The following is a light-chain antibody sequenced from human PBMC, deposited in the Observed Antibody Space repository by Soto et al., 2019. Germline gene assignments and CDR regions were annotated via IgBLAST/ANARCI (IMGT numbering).Light chain of an antibody. CDR3: SSHAGINNVV. V-gene: IGLV2-8*01. CDR1: SSDVGTHGY. Sequence: QSVLTQPPSASGSPGQSVTISCTGTSSDVGTHGYVSWYQQHAGKAPKLVIYEVTKRPSGVPDRFSGSKSGNTASLTVSGLQAEDEADYYCSSHAGINNVVFGGGTKLTVL. J-gene: IGLJ3*02. CDR2: EVT.